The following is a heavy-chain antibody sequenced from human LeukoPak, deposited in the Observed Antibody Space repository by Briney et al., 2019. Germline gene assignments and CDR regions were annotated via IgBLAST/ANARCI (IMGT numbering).Heavy chain of an antibody. CDR2: ISYDGTNK. CDR1: GFTFSGYA. Sequence: GGSLRLSCAASGFTFSGYAMHWVRQAPGQGLEWVAIISYDGTNKYYADSVKGRFTISRDSSKNTLYLQMNSLRAEDTAVYYCARDFFPIVDSSWYEIGYWGQGTLVTVSS. V-gene: IGHV3-30-3*01. CDR3: ARDFFPIVDSSWYEIGY. D-gene: IGHD6-13*01. J-gene: IGHJ4*02.